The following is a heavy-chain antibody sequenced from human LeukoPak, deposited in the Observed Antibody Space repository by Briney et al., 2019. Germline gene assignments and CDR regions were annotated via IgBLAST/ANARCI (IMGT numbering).Heavy chain of an antibody. CDR3: AKRNYYFDY. D-gene: IGHD1-14*01. CDR2: ISSSSSYI. V-gene: IGHV3-21*04. Sequence: GGSLRLSCAASGFTFSSYSMNWVRQAPGKGLEWVSSISSSSSYIYYADSVKGWFTISRDNSKNTLYLQMNSLRAEDTAVYYCAKRNYYFDYWGQGTLVTVSS. J-gene: IGHJ4*02. CDR1: GFTFSSYS.